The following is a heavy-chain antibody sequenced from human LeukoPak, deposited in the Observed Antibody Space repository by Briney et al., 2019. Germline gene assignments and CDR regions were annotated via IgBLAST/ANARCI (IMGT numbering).Heavy chain of an antibody. CDR2: IYYSGST. CDR3: ARQRGYYDGSGYYPDY. CDR1: GGSISSSSCY. D-gene: IGHD3-22*01. V-gene: IGHV4-39*01. Sequence: PSETLSLTCTVSGGSISSSSCYWGWIRQPPGKGLEWIGSIYYSGSTYYNPSLKSRVTISADTSKNQFSLKLSSVTAADTAVYYCARQRGYYDGSGYYPDYWGQGTLVTVSS. J-gene: IGHJ4*02.